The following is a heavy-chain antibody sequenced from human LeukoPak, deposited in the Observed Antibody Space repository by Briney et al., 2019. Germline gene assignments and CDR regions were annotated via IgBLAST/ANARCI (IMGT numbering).Heavy chain of an antibody. CDR2: IYHTGTT. D-gene: IGHD3-10*01. Sequence: SQALSLTCAVSGGSISSGGYSWSWIRQPPGKGPEWIGYIYHTGTTYYNPSLKSRVTISIDKSKNQFSLKLTSVTAADTAVYYCARERDLGSLDYWGQGTLVTVSS. CDR3: ARERDLGSLDY. CDR1: GGSISSGGYS. J-gene: IGHJ4*02. V-gene: IGHV4-30-2*01.